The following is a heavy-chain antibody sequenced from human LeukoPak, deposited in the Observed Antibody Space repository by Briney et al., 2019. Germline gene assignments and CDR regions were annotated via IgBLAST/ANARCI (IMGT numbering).Heavy chain of an antibody. D-gene: IGHD1-1*01. J-gene: IGHJ3*02. Sequence: ASVKVSCKASGYTFTDYYMHWVRQAPGQGLEWMGWINPNSGDTNYAQKFQGRVTMTRDTSISTAYMELSRLISDGTAVYYCASPRIRNVFDIWGQGTMVTVSS. CDR3: ASPRIRNVFDI. CDR2: INPNSGDT. V-gene: IGHV1-2*02. CDR1: GYTFTDYY.